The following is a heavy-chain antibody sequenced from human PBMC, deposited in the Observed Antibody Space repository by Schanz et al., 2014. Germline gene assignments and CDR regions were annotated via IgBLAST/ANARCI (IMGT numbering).Heavy chain of an antibody. CDR3: VSSGSYSSYAF. CDR2: ITYNGGTI. J-gene: IGHJ4*02. CDR1: GITFSSHS. V-gene: IGHV3-48*01. Sequence: EMQLFESGGGLIQPGGSLRLSCAASGITFSSHSFNWVRQAPGKGLEWISYITYNGGTIYYADSVKGRFTISRDNAKNSLYLQMNSLRAEDTAVYHCVSSGSYSSYAFWGQGTLVTVSS. D-gene: IGHD3-10*01.